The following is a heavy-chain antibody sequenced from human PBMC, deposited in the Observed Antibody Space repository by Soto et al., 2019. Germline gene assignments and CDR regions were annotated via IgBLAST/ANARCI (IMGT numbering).Heavy chain of an antibody. CDR3: ARRSSGWYFDY. J-gene: IGHJ4*02. CDR2: IYYSGST. CDR1: GGSISSSSYY. D-gene: IGHD6-19*01. V-gene: IGHV4-39*01. Sequence: QLQLQESGPGLVKPSETLSLTCTVSGGSISSSSYYWGWIRQPPGKGLEWIGSIYYSGSTYYNPPLKSRVTISVDTSKNQFSLKLSSVTAADTAVYYCARRSSGWYFDYWGQGTLVTVSS.